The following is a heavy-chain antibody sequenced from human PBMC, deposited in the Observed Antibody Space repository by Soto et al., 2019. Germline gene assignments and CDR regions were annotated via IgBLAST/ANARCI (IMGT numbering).Heavy chain of an antibody. V-gene: IGHV1-18*04. CDR2: ISTYNTNT. J-gene: IGHJ4*02. CDR1: GERFTTYG. CDR3: PRWAGQVRDYGGPFDY. D-gene: IGHD4-17*01. Sequence: QVQLVQSGAEVKNPGASVTVSCKASGERFTTYGISWVRQAPGQGLEWMGWISTYNTNTNYAPKFQGRLLLTTDTSTTTAHMELRSLRPDDTAVYYCPRWAGQVRDYGGPFDYWGQGTLVTVSS.